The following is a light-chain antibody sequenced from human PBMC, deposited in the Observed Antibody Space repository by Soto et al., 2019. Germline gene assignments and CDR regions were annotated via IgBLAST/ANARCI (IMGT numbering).Light chain of an antibody. CDR1: RSNVGNNA. V-gene: IGLV1-36*01. CDR2: YDD. CDR3: AVWDDSLNGVV. J-gene: IGLJ3*02. Sequence: QSVLTQPPSVSEAARQRVTISCSGRRSNVGNNAVNWYQQLPGKAPKLLIYYDDLLPSGVSDRFSGSKSGTSASLAISGLQSEDEADYYCAVWDDSLNGVVFGGGTKVTV.